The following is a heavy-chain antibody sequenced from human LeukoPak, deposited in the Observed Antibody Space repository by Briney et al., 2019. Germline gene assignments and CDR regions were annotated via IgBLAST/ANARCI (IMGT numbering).Heavy chain of an antibody. J-gene: IGHJ6*02. CDR2: IYYSGST. CDR3: ARGSSSSWEYYYYYGMDV. CDR1: GDSISSYF. V-gene: IGHV4-59*01. Sequence: EPSETLSLTCSVSGDSISSYFWAWIRQPPGKGLEWLGYIYYSGSTNYNPSLKSRVTISVDTSKNQFSLKLSSVTAADTAVYYCARGSSSSWEYYYYYGMDVWGQGTTVTVSS. D-gene: IGHD6-13*01.